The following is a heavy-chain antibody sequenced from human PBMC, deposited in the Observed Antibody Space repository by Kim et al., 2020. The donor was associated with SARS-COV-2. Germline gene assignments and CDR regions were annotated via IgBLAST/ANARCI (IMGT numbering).Heavy chain of an antibody. CDR1: GLTFRSFW. D-gene: IGHD5-18*01. CDR2: VNQDGSVE. CDR3: ARSIAYSYGY. V-gene: IGHV3-7*03. J-gene: IGHJ4*02. Sequence: GGSLRLSCSASGLTFRSFWMTWVRQVPGKGLEWVANVNQDGSVEHYADSVKGRFTISRDNAESSVYLQMNSLRADDTALYYCARSIAYSYGYWGQGTLVTVSS.